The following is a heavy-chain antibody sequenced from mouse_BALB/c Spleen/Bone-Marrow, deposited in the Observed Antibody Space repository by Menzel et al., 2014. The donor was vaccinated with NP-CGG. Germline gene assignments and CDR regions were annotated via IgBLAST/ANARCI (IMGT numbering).Heavy chain of an antibody. D-gene: IGHD2-13*01. CDR2: INPDSSTI. CDR1: GFDFSRYW. J-gene: IGHJ1*01. V-gene: IGHV4-1*02. CDR3: ARLGDCGYFYV. Sequence: EVNVVESGGGLVQPGGSLKLSCAASGFDFSRYWMSWVRQAPGKGLEWIGEINPDSSTINYTPSLKDKFIISRDNAKNTPCLQMSKVRSEDTALDYGARLGDCGYFYVWGAGTTVTVSA.